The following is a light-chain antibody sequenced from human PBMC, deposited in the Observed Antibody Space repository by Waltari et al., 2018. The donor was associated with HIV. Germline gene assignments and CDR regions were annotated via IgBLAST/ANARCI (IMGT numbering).Light chain of an antibody. Sequence: QSVLTQPPSASGTPGQRVTISCSGSNSNIGSNPVNWYQQLPETAPKLLIKSSNQLPSGVPDRFSASKSGTSASLAISGLQSEDESDYYCAAWDDSLKGVIFGGGTKLTVL. J-gene: IGLJ2*01. CDR3: AAWDDSLKGVI. CDR1: NSNIGSNP. CDR2: SSN. V-gene: IGLV1-44*01.